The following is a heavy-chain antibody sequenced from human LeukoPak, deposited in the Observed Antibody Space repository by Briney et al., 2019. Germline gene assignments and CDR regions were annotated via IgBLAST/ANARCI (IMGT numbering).Heavy chain of an antibody. D-gene: IGHD6-13*01. Sequence: PGGSLRLSCAASGINFRSSGMHWVRQAPGKGLEWVTFIQNDGSDKSYAASVKGRFTISRDNSKNTVYLHMNSLRADDTALYYCAREGGRAAAGRFDYWGRGTLVTVSS. CDR3: AREGGRAAAGRFDY. J-gene: IGHJ4*02. V-gene: IGHV3-30*02. CDR1: GINFRSSG. CDR2: IQNDGSDK.